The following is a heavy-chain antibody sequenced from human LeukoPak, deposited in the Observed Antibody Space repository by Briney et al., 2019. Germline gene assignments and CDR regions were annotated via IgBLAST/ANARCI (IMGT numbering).Heavy chain of an antibody. CDR2: ISSSGSTI. D-gene: IGHD6-19*01. J-gene: IGHJ4*02. CDR1: GFTFSDYY. V-gene: IGHV3-11*04. Sequence: PGGSLRLSCAASGFTFSDYYMSWIRQAPGKGLEWVSYISSSGSTIYYADSVKGRFTISRDNAKNSLYLQMNSLRAEDTVVYYCARCDQGTQQWVMDYWGQGTLVTVSS. CDR3: ARCDQGTQQWVMDY.